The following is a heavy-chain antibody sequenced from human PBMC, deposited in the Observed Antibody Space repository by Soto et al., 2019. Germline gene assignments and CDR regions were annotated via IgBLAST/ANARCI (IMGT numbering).Heavy chain of an antibody. V-gene: IGHV3-33*08. CDR2: IWYDGSNK. CDR3: ARDGDIQGGPPPKNYAMDV. CDR1: GFTFRNFG. J-gene: IGHJ6*02. Sequence: ESGGGVVQPGRSLRLSCSASGFTFRNFGFHWVRQAPGKGLEWVALIWYDGSNKDYAESLKGRVSISRDNSKNTLYLEMKSLRFEDRAVYYCARDGDIQGGPPPKNYAMDVWGQGTTVTVSS. D-gene: IGHD5-12*01.